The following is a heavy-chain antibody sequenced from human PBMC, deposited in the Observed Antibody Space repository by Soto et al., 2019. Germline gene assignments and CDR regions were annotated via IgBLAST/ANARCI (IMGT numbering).Heavy chain of an antibody. D-gene: IGHD2-2*01. CDR3: ARDAVVVPAAPNTYYYYYGMDV. V-gene: IGHV3-11*01. CDR1: GFTFSDYY. Sequence: GGSLRLSCAASGFTFSDYYMSWIRQAPGKGLEWVSYISSSGSTIYYADSVKGRFTISRDNAKNSLYLQMNSLRAEDTAVYYCARDAVVVPAAPNTYYYYYGMDVWGQGTTVTAP. J-gene: IGHJ6*02. CDR2: ISSSGSTI.